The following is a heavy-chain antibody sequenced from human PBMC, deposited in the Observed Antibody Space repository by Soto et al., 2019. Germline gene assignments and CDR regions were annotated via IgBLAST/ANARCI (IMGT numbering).Heavy chain of an antibody. CDR1: GVSINGCY. CDR2: ISYSGDT. J-gene: IGHJ4*02. Sequence: PSETLSLTCTVSGVSINGCYWSWIRQPPGKKLEWIGYISYSGDTNYNPSLKSRVTISTDTSRNQFSLKLNSLTAADTAVYYCARQLPTNYSFDYWGQGTLVTVSS. V-gene: IGHV4-59*08. CDR3: ARQLPTNYSFDY. D-gene: IGHD1-26*01.